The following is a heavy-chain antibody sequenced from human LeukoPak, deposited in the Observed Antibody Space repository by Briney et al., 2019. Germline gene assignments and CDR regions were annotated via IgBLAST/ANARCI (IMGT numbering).Heavy chain of an antibody. V-gene: IGHV1-2*02. CDR1: GYTFTGYY. D-gene: IGHD2-15*01. Sequence: ASVKVSCKASGYTFTGYYMHWVRQAPGQGLEWMGWINPNSGGTNYAQKFQGRVTMTRDTSISTAYMELSRLRSDDTAVYYCARGDSLENLGYRSGGSCYSFFYWGQGTLVTVSS. CDR3: ARGDSLENLGYRSGGSCYSFFY. J-gene: IGHJ4*02. CDR2: INPNSGGT.